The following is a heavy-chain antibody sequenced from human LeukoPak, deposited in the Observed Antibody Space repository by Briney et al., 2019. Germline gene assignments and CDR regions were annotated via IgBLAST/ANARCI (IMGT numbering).Heavy chain of an antibody. CDR2: ISGGGVTT. CDR1: GFTFSSYA. Sequence: GGSLRLSCAASGFTFSSYAMSCVRQAPGKGLEWASTISGGGVTTYYADSVKGRLTISRDNSKNTVSLQMNSLRDDDTAVYFCARESPVAAVGRSWFAPWGQGTLVTVSS. CDR3: ARESPVAAVGRSWFAP. J-gene: IGHJ5*02. V-gene: IGHV3-23*01. D-gene: IGHD6-13*01.